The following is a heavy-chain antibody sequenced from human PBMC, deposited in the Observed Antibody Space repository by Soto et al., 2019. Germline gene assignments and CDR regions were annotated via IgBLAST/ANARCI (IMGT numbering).Heavy chain of an antibody. Sequence: ASVKVSCKASGYTFDRYGISWVRQAPGQGLEWMGWISTYNGNTNYAQKLKGRVTMTTDTFTSTAYMELRSLTSDDTAVYYCAREGYCSSGSCALYSHEYFGMDVWGQGTTVTVSS. CDR3: AREGYCSSGSCALYSHEYFGMDV. CDR1: GYTFDRYG. D-gene: IGHD2-15*01. J-gene: IGHJ6*02. CDR2: ISTYNGNT. V-gene: IGHV1-18*01.